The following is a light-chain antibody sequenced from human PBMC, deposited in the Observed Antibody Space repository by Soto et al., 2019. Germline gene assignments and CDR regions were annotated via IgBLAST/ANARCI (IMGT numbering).Light chain of an antibody. J-gene: IGLJ3*02. V-gene: IGLV2-8*01. CDR3: CSYAGSNSWV. CDR1: SSDVGGYNY. Sequence: QSALTQPPSASGSPGQSVTISCTGTSSDVGGYNYVSWYQQHPGKAPKLMIYEVSKRPSGVSFRFSASKSANTASLTVSGLQAEDEADYYCCSYAGSNSWVFGGGTKLTVL. CDR2: EVS.